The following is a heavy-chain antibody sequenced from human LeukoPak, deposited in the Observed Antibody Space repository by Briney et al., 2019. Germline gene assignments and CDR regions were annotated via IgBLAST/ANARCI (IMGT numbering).Heavy chain of an antibody. CDR2: INHSGST. CDR1: GGSFSGYY. CDR3: ARGLGIYCGSGSYNY. J-gene: IGHJ4*02. D-gene: IGHD3-10*01. V-gene: IGHV4-34*01. Sequence: SETLSLTCAVYGGSFSGYYWSWIRQPPGKGLEWIGEINHSGSTNYNPSLKSRVTISVDTSKNQFSLKLSSVTAADTAVYYCARGLGIYCGSGSYNYWGQGTLVTVSS.